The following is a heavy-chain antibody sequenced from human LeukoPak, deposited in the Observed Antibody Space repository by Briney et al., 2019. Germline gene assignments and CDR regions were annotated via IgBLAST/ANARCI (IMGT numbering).Heavy chain of an antibody. CDR1: GFTFRSYA. D-gene: IGHD3-22*01. Sequence: GGSLRLSCAASGFTFRSYAMSWVRQVPRKGLEWVANIKQDGGEIYYVDSVKGRFTISRDNAKNSLYLQMNSLRAEDTAVYYCARDKGDYDSSGSLFVFGGQGTKVTVSS. CDR3: ARDKGDYDSSGSLFVF. V-gene: IGHV3-7*03. J-gene: IGHJ4*02. CDR2: IKQDGGEI.